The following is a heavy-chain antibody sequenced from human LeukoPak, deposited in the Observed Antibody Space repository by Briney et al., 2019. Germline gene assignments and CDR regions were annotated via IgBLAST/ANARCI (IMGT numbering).Heavy chain of an antibody. Sequence: GGSLRLSCAASGFTFSHHYMGWIRQAPGKGLEWISYITRSGAFYADSVKGRFTISRDNAKNSLYLQMNSLRVEDTAVYYCARGGDTTSKVDYLGQGTLVTVSS. J-gene: IGHJ4*02. D-gene: IGHD7-27*01. CDR1: GFTFSHHY. CDR3: ARGGDTTSKVDY. CDR2: ITRSGA. V-gene: IGHV3-11*01.